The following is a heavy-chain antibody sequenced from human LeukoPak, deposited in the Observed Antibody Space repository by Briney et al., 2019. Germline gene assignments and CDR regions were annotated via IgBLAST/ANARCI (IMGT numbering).Heavy chain of an antibody. CDR1: GGSFSGYY. Sequence: SETLSLTCAVYGGSFSGYYWSWIRQPPGKGLEWIGEINHSGSTNYNPSLKSRVTISMDKSRNQFSLKLSSVTAADTAVYYCARGSDVVLIKNVFDIWGQGTMVTVSS. CDR2: INHSGST. CDR3: ARGSDVVLIKNVFDI. V-gene: IGHV4-34*01. D-gene: IGHD3-22*01. J-gene: IGHJ3*02.